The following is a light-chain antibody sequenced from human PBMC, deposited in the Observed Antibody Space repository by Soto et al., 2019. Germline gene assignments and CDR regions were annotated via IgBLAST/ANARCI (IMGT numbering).Light chain of an antibody. CDR2: GAS. Sequence: ETVMTQSPATLSVSPGERATLSCRASPSVSTNLAWYQHKTGQAPRLLISGASTRATGLPARFTGSGPGTKFPPPIGGLQSEDFAVFYCQQYNNRPGTFGKGTKV. J-gene: IGKJ1*01. CDR1: PSVSTN. CDR3: QQYNNRPGT. V-gene: IGKV3-15*01.